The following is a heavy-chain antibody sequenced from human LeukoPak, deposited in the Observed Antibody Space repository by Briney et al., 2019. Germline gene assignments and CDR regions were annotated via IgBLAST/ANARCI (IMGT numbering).Heavy chain of an antibody. D-gene: IGHD2/OR15-2a*01. CDR1: SGSMTTYY. CDR2: IHYTGMS. Sequence: PSETLSLTCAVSSGSMTTYYWSWVRQPSGKGLEWIGYIHYTGMSNYNPSLRGRVVISLDTPRNQFSLRLNSVTAADTAVYYCARLLPNTLPGLPSNYHYLDVWGKGTTVTVSS. J-gene: IGHJ6*03. V-gene: IGHV4-59*01. CDR3: ARLLPNTLPGLPSNYHYLDV.